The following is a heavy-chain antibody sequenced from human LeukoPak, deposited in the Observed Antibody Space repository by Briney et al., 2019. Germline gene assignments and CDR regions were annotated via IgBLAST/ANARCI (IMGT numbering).Heavy chain of an antibody. CDR2: ISSSSSII. CDR1: GFTFSSSS. Sequence: PGGSLRLSCAASGFTFSSSSMNWVRQAPGKGLEWVSYISSSSSIIYYADSVKGRFTIPRDNAKNSLYLQMDSLRTEDTALYYCAKAYQFDYYYMDVWGKGTTVTVSS. D-gene: IGHD3-10*01. J-gene: IGHJ6*03. V-gene: IGHV3-48*01. CDR3: AKAYQFDYYYMDV.